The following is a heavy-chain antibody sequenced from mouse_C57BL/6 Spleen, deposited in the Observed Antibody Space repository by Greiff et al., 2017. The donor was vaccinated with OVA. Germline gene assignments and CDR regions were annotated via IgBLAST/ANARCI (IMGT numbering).Heavy chain of an antibody. CDR1: GFSLTSYG. V-gene: IGHV2-2*01. D-gene: IGHD1-1*01. CDR3: ARRGTTVVAYYAMDY. J-gene: IGHJ4*01. CDR2: IWSGGST. Sequence: VMLVESGPGLVQPSQSLSITCTVSGFSLTSYGVHWVRQSPGKGLEWLGVIWSGGSTDYNAAFISRLSISKDNSKNHVFFQMNRLQADETAIDYWARRGTTVVAYYAMDYWGQGTSVTVSS.